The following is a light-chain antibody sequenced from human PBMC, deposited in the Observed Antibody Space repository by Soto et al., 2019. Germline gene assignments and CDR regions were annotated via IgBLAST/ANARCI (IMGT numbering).Light chain of an antibody. CDR1: SSDVGGYNF. CDR3: TSYAGSNIPVV. CDR2: EVT. V-gene: IGLV2-8*01. J-gene: IGLJ2*01. Sequence: QSALTQPPSASGSPGQSVSISCTGTSSDVGGYNFVSWYQQHPGKAPKLMIYEVTKRPSGVPDRFSGSKSGNTASLTVSGLQAEDEAHYYCTSYAGSNIPVVFGGGTKLTVL.